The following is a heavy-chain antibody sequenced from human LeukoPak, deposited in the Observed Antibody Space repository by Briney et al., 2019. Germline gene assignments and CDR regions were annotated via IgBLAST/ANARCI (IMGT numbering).Heavy chain of an antibody. CDR1: GGSISRGSYY. V-gene: IGHV4-61*02. Sequence: PSETLSLTCIVSGGSISRGSYYWSWIRQPAGKGLEWMGRIYNSGSTYYNPSLKSRVTISVDRSKNQFSLKLSSVTAADTAVYYCARVVTMVRGVNYFDYWGQGTLVTVSS. CDR3: ARVVTMVRGVNYFDY. CDR2: IYNSGST. D-gene: IGHD3-10*01. J-gene: IGHJ4*02.